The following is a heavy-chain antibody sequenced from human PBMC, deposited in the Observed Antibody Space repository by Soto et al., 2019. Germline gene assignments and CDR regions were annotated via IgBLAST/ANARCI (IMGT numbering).Heavy chain of an antibody. V-gene: IGHV1-8*01. D-gene: IGHD3-10*01. CDR2: MNPNSGNT. J-gene: IGHJ4*02. CDR1: GYTFTSYD. CDR3: ARVSYGSGSYYNNY. Sequence: ASVKVSCKASGYTFTSYDINWVRQATGQGLEWMGWMNPNSGNTGYAQKFQGRVTMTRNTSISTAYMELSSLRSEDTAVYYCARVSYGSGSYYNNYWGQGTLVTVSS.